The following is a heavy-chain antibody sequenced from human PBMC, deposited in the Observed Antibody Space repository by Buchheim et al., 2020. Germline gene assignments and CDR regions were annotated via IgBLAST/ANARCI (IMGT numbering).Heavy chain of an antibody. Sequence: QVQLVESGGGVVQPGRSLRLSCAASGFTFSSYAMHWVRQAPGKGLEWVAVISYDGSNKYYADSVKGRFTISRDNSKNTLYLQMNSLRAEDTAVYYCARVGGSFFYYYGMDVWGQGTT. J-gene: IGHJ6*02. CDR2: ISYDGSNK. CDR3: ARVGGSFFYYYGMDV. D-gene: IGHD1-26*01. V-gene: IGHV3-30-3*01. CDR1: GFTFSSYA.